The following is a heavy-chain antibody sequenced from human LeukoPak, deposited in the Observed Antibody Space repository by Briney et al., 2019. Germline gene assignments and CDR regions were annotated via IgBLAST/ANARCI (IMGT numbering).Heavy chain of an antibody. CDR3: AREAWNDIDY. CDR2: INPSGGST. CDR1: GYTFTSYH. J-gene: IGHJ4*02. Sequence: ASVKVSCKASGYTFTSYHILWVRQAPGQGLEWMGIINPSGGSTNYAQKFQGRVTMTGDTSTSTVYMELSSLRSEETAVYYCAREAWNDIDYWGQGTLVTVSS. V-gene: IGHV1-46*01. D-gene: IGHD1-1*01.